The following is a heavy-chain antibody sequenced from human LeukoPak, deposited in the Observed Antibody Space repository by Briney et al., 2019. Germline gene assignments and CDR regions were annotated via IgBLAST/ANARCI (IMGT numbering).Heavy chain of an antibody. Sequence: PGGSLRLSCATSGFTFSHYWVSWVRQAPGKGLEWVANINLDGGKKYHVDSVEGRFTISRDNAQNSLYLQMNSLRVEDTAVYYCARDETGGHFENWGQGTLVTVSS. V-gene: IGHV3-7*01. CDR2: INLDGGKK. CDR1: GFTFSHYW. D-gene: IGHD3-10*01. CDR3: ARDETGGHFEN. J-gene: IGHJ4*02.